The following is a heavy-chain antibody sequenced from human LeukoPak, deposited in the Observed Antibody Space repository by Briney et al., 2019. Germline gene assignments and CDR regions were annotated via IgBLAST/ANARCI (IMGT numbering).Heavy chain of an antibody. D-gene: IGHD3-22*01. CDR1: GFTFSSYA. CDR2: ISGSGGST. Sequence: PGGSLRLSCAASGFTFSSYAMSWVRQAPGKGLEWVSAISGSGGSTYYADSVKGRFTISRDNSKNTLYLQMNSLRAEDTAVYYCAKDRGITMIEVLVRFDYWGQGTLVTVSS. CDR3: AKDRGITMIEVLVRFDY. V-gene: IGHV3-23*01. J-gene: IGHJ4*02.